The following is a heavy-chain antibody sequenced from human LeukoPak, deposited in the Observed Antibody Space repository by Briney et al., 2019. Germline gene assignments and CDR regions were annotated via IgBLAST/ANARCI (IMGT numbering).Heavy chain of an antibody. CDR1: GGSISSGGYS. J-gene: IGHJ4*02. V-gene: IGHV4-30-4*07. D-gene: IGHD6-19*01. Sequence: SQTLSLTCAVSGGSISSGGYSWSWIRQPPGKGLEWIGYIYYSGSTNYNPSLKSRVTISVDTSKNQFSLNLSSVTAADTAVYYCARVSGWFYYFDYWGQGTLVTVPS. CDR2: IYYSGST. CDR3: ARVSGWFYYFDY.